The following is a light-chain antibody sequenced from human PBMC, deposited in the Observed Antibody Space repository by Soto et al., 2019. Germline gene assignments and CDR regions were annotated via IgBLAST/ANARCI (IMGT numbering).Light chain of an antibody. V-gene: IGKV3-20*01. CDR2: GAS. J-gene: IGKJ1*01. CDR3: QQYGRTGST. CDR1: QSVSSN. Sequence: EIVMTQSPATLSVSPGERATLSCRASQSVSSNLAWYQQKPGQAPRLVIYGASSRATGIPDRFSGSGSGTDFTLTISRLEPEDFAVYDCQQYGRTGSTFGQGTVVDIK.